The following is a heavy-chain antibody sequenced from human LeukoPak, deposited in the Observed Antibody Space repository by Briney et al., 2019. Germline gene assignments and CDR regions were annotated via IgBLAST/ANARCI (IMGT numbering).Heavy chain of an antibody. J-gene: IGHJ4*02. D-gene: IGHD6-13*01. V-gene: IGHV1-69*06. Sequence: SVKVSCKASGYTFTSYYMHWVRQAPGQGLEWMGGIIPIFGTANYAQKFQGRVTITADKSTSTAYMELSSLRSEDTAVYYCARSSIIAAAGPYYFDYWGQGTLVTVSS. CDR1: GYTFTSYY. CDR2: IIPIFGTA. CDR3: ARSSIIAAAGPYYFDY.